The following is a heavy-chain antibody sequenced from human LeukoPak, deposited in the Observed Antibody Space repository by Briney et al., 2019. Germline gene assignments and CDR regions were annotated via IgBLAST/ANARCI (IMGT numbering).Heavy chain of an antibody. D-gene: IGHD2-15*01. CDR3: AREGSPFYYYYMDV. CDR2: ISTYNGNT. Sequence: ASVKVSCKASGYTFTGYYMHWVRQAPGQGLEWMGWISTYNGNTNYARKLQGRVTMTTDTSTSIAYMELRSLRSDDTAVYYCAREGSPFYYYYMDVWGKGTTVTVSS. CDR1: GYTFTGYY. J-gene: IGHJ6*03. V-gene: IGHV1-18*04.